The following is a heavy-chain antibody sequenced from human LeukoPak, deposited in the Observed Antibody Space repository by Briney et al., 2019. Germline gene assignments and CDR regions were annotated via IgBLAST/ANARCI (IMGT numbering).Heavy chain of an antibody. V-gene: IGHV4-39*01. CDR2: IYYSGST. CDR1: GGSISSSSYY. J-gene: IGHJ4*02. D-gene: IGHD5-24*01. Sequence: PSETLSLTCTVSGGSISSSSYYWGCIRQPPGKGLEWIGSIYYSGSTYYNPSLKSRVTISVDTSKNQFSLKLTSVTAADTAVYYCATTWGGGYNGAAFDYWGQGTLVTVSS. CDR3: ATTWGGGYNGAAFDY.